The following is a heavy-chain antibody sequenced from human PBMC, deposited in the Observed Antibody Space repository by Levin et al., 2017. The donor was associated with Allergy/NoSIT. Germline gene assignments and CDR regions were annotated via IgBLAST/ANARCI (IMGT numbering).Heavy chain of an antibody. CDR2: ISYDGSNK. V-gene: IGHV3-30-3*01. CDR3: ARGPCSSTSCYGGAAYYYYYYMDV. D-gene: IGHD2-2*01. Sequence: GGSLRLSCAASGFTFSSYAMHWVRQAPGKGLEWVAVISYDGSNKYYADSVKGRFTISRDNSKNTLYLQMNSLRAEDTAVYYCARGPCSSTSCYGGAAYYYYYYMDVWGKGTTVTVSS. CDR1: GFTFSSYA. J-gene: IGHJ6*03.